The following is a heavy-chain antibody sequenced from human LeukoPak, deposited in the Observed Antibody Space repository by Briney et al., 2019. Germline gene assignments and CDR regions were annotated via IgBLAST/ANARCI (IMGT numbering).Heavy chain of an antibody. D-gene: IGHD2-15*01. CDR2: VSGSGVST. J-gene: IGHJ4*02. CDR3: TKQSGGTSDSPTDY. V-gene: IGHV3-23*01. Sequence: PGGSLRLSCAASGFAFSKSPMSWVRQAPGKGPEWVSGVSGSGVSTYYADSVKGRFTISRDSSDNTLYLQMNSLSAEDTAVYYCTKQSGGTSDSPTDYWGQGAWSPSPQ. CDR1: GFAFSKSP.